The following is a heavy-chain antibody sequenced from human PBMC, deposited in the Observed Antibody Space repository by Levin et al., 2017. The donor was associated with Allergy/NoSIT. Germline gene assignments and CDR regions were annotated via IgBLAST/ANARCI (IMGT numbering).Heavy chain of an antibody. CDR1: GGSFSAYY. V-gene: IGHV4-34*01. CDR2: INHSGST. CDR3: ASVGLEGGNSVGLLDY. J-gene: IGHJ4*02. Sequence: NSSETLSLTCAVYGGSFSAYYWSWIRQPPGKGLEWIGEINHSGSTNYNKSVKSRVTISVDTPKNQFSLQLNSVTAADTAMYYCASVGLEGGNSVGLLDYWGQGTLVTVSS. D-gene: IGHD4-23*01.